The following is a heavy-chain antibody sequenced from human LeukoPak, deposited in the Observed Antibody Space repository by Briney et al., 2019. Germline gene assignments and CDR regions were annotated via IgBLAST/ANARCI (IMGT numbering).Heavy chain of an antibody. V-gene: IGHV3-53*05. J-gene: IGHJ4*02. CDR3: AKDLGYSYGSPFDY. D-gene: IGHD5-18*01. CDR1: GFTVSSNY. CDR2: IYSGGST. Sequence: GGSLRLSCAASGFTVSSNYMSWVRQAPGKGLEWVSVIYSGGSTYYADSVKGRFTISRDNSKNTLYLQMNSLRAEDTAVYYCAKDLGYSYGSPFDYWGQGTLVTVSS.